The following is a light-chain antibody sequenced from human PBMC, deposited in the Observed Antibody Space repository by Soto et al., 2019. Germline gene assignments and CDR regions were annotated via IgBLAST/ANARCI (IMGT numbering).Light chain of an antibody. CDR3: QQRLTGPWT. Sequence: EIVMTQSPATLSVSPGDRAALSCRASQSVGTNFAWYQQKPGQAPRLLIYDASSRATGVPTRFSGSGSGTEFTLTISSLQSEDFASYYCQQRLTGPWTFGQGTRVEI. J-gene: IGKJ1*01. CDR1: QSVGTN. V-gene: IGKV3-15*01. CDR2: DAS.